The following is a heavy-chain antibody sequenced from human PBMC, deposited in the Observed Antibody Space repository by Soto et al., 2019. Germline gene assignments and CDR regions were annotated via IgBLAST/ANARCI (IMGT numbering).Heavy chain of an antibody. Sequence: SVKVSCKASGGTFSSYTISWVRQAPGQGLEWMGRIIPILGIANYAQKFQGRVTITADKSTSTAYMELSSLRSEDTAVYYCARDGYCSGGSCYGGEGYSYGRNYYYYGMDVWG. J-gene: IGHJ6*02. V-gene: IGHV1-69*04. CDR2: IIPILGIA. CDR1: GGTFSSYT. D-gene: IGHD2-15*01. CDR3: ARDGYCSGGSCYGGEGYSYGRNYYYYGMDV.